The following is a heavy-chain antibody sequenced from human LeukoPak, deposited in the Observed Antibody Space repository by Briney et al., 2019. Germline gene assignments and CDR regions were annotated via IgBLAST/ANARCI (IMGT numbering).Heavy chain of an antibody. J-gene: IGHJ5*02. CDR1: GGSISSYY. D-gene: IGHD6-13*01. V-gene: IGHV4-4*07. Sequence: SETLSLTCTVSGGSISSYYWSWIRQPAGKGLEWIGRIYTSGSTNYNPSLKSRVTMSVDTSKNQFSLKLSSVTAADTAVYYCARGEGSSSWNGDWFDPWGQGTLVTVSS. CDR3: ARGEGSSSWNGDWFDP. CDR2: IYTSGST.